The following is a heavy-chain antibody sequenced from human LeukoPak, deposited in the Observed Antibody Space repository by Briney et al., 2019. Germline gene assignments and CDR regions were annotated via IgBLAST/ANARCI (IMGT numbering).Heavy chain of an antibody. Sequence: KPGGSLRLSCAASGFTFSSYSVNGVRQAPGKGLEWVSSISSSSSYIYYADSVKGRFTISRDNAKNSLYLQMNSLRAEDTAVSYCERPDTAMVYLFDYWDQGTLVTVSS. D-gene: IGHD5-18*01. CDR2: ISSSSSYI. CDR1: GFTFSSYS. V-gene: IGHV3-21*01. CDR3: ERPDTAMVYLFDY. J-gene: IGHJ4*02.